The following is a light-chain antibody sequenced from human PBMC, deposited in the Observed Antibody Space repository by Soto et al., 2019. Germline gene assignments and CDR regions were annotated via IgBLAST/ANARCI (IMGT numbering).Light chain of an antibody. CDR1: QSVLYSSNNKNY. CDR2: WAS. V-gene: IGKV4-1*01. CDR3: QQNYSTPPET. J-gene: IGKJ1*01. Sequence: DIVMTQSPDSLAVSLGERATINCKSSQSVLYSSNNKNYLAWYQQKPGQPPKLLIHWASTRESGVPDRFSGSGSGTEFTLTISSLQAEDVAVYYCQQNYSTPPETFGQGTKVEIK.